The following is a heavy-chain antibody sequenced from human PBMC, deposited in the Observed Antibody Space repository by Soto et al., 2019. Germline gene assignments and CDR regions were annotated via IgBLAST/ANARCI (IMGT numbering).Heavy chain of an antibody. CDR3: ARGWGSIFDY. Sequence: PSETLSLTCAVYGGSFSGYYWSWIRQPPGKGLEWIGEINHSGSTNYNPSLKSRVTISVDTSKNQFSLKLSSVTAAETAVYYCARGWGSIFDYWGQGTLVTVSS. D-gene: IGHD7-27*01. CDR1: GGSFSGYY. J-gene: IGHJ4*02. V-gene: IGHV4-34*01. CDR2: INHSGST.